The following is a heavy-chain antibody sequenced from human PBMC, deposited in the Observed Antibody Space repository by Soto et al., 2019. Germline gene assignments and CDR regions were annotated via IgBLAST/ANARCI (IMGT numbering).Heavy chain of an antibody. J-gene: IGHJ5*02. CDR3: AREVIPNWFDP. CDR1: GYTFTSYA. CDR2: INAGNGST. V-gene: IGHV1-3*01. D-gene: IGHD2-21*01. Sequence: ASVKVSCKASGYTFTSYAMHWVRQAPGQRLEWMGWINAGNGSTKYSQKFQGRVTITRDTSASTAYMELSSLRSEDTAVYYCAREVIPNWFDPWGQGTLVTVSS.